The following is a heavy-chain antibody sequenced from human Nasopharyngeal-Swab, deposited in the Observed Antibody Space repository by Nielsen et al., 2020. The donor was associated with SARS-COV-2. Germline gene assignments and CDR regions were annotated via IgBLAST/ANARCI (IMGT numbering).Heavy chain of an antibody. V-gene: IGHV1-46*01. D-gene: IGHD5-12*01. J-gene: IGHJ4*02. Sequence: ASVKVSCKASGYTFTSYYMHWVRQAPGQGLEWMGIINPSGGSTSYAQKFQGRVTMTRDTSTSTVYMELCSLRSEDTAVYYCARPRYGGYEISPPNYWGQGTLVTVSS. CDR1: GYTFTSYY. CDR2: INPSGGST. CDR3: ARPRYGGYEISPPNY.